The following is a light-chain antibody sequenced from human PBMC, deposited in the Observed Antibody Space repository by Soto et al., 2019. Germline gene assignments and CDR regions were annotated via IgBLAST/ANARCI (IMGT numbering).Light chain of an antibody. J-gene: IGKJ3*01. CDR3: QQYGDSPAT. Sequence: ETVLTQSPATLSLSPGERATLSCRASQSVSSYLAWYQQKPGQAPRLLIYDASNRATGIPARFSGSGSGTDFTLTFSRLEPEDFAVYYCQQYGDSPATFGPGTKVDIK. CDR2: DAS. V-gene: IGKV3-11*01. CDR1: QSVSSY.